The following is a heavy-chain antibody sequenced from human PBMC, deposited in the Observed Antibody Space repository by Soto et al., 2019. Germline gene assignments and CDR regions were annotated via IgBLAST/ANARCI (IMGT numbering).Heavy chain of an antibody. Sequence: SVKVSCKASGGTFSSYAISWVRQAPGQGLEWMGGIIPIFGTANYAQKFQGRVTITADESTSTAYMELSSLRSEDTAVYYCATSPKGYCSGGSCYLPIDYWGQGTLVTVSS. J-gene: IGHJ4*02. CDR2: IIPIFGTA. D-gene: IGHD2-15*01. CDR1: GGTFSSYA. V-gene: IGHV1-69*13. CDR3: ATSPKGYCSGGSCYLPIDY.